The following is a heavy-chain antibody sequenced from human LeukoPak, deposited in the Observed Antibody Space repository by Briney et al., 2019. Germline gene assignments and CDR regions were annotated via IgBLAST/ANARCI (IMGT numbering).Heavy chain of an antibody. CDR2: ISTSSSYI. J-gene: IGHJ5*02. V-gene: IGHV3-21*01. CDR1: GFTFSTYS. Sequence: GGSLRLSCAASGFTFSTYSMNWVRQAPGKGLEWVSSISTSSSYINYADSVKGRFTISRDNAKKSLHLQMNSLRAEDTAVYYCVRGRERVAATNNWFDPWGPGTLVTVSS. CDR3: VRGRERVAATNNWFDP. D-gene: IGHD2-15*01.